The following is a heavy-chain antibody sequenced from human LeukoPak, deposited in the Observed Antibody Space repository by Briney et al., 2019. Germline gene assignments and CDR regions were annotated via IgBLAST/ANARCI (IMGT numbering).Heavy chain of an antibody. J-gene: IGHJ4*02. V-gene: IGHV3-23*01. CDR1: GFTFSSYG. CDR2: INGSGGST. D-gene: IGHD3-22*01. Sequence: GGSLRLSCAASGFTFSSYGMSWVRQAPGKGLEWVSAINGSGGSTYYADSVKGRFTISRDNSKNTLYLQMNSLRAEDTAVYYCARVRTDSSGYWESMGDYWGQGTLVTVSS. CDR3: ARVRTDSSGYWESMGDY.